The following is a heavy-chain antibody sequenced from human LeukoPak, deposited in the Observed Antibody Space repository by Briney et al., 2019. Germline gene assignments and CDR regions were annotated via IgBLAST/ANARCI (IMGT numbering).Heavy chain of an antibody. J-gene: IGHJ3*02. CDR3: ARFSGSVLDAFDI. CDR2: INADGGGS. D-gene: IGHD1-1*01. V-gene: IGHV1-2*02. CDR1: GYTYTDYH. Sequence: GASVKVSCKASGYTYTDYHLHRVRQAPGQGLEWVGWINADGGGSNYAQEFQGRVTMTRDTSINTAYMELNRQRSDDTAVYYCARFSGSVLDAFDIWGQGTMVTVSS.